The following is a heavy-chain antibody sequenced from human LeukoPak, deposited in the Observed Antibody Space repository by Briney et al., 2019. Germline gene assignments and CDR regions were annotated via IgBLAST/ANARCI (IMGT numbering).Heavy chain of an antibody. CDR3: ARDRLGYNWFDP. CDR2: IYYSGST. Sequence: SETLSLTCTVSGGSLSSYYWSWIRQPPGKGLEWIGYIYYSGSTNYNPSLKSRVTISVDTSKNQFSLKLSSVTAADTAVYYCARDRLGYNWFDPWGQGTLVTVSS. D-gene: IGHD6-25*01. J-gene: IGHJ5*02. CDR1: GGSLSSYY. V-gene: IGHV4-59*01.